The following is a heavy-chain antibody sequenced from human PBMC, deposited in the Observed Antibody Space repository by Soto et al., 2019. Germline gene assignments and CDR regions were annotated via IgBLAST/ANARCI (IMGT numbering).Heavy chain of an antibody. Sequence: GGSLRLSCAASGFTFSSYAMHWVRQAPGKGLEWVAVISYDGSNKYYADSVKGRFTISRDNSKNTLYLQMNSLRAEDTAVYYCAREPTYYDFWSGYLGHTPYGMDVWGQGTTVTVSS. CDR3: AREPTYYDFWSGYLGHTPYGMDV. J-gene: IGHJ6*02. CDR1: GFTFSSYA. V-gene: IGHV3-30-3*01. CDR2: ISYDGSNK. D-gene: IGHD3-3*01.